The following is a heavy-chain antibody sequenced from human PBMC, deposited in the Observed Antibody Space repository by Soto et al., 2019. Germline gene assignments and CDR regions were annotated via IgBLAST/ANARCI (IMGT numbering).Heavy chain of an antibody. D-gene: IGHD3-22*01. CDR3: ARVMDDYYDSSGYSGDAFDI. CDR1: GFTFSSYW. J-gene: IGHJ3*02. V-gene: IGHV3-74*01. Sequence: GGSLRLSCAASGFTFSSYWMHWVRQAPGKGLVWVSRINSDGSSTSYADSVKGRFTISRDNAKNTLYLQMNSLRAEDTAVYYCARVMDDYYDSSGYSGDAFDIWGQGTMVTVSS. CDR2: INSDGSST.